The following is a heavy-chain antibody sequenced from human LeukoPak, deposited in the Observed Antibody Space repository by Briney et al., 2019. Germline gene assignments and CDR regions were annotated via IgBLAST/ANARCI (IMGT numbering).Heavy chain of an antibody. V-gene: IGHV4-34*01. CDR1: GGSFSGYY. Sequence: PSETLSLTCAVYGGSFSGYYWSWIRQPPGKGLEGIGEINHSGSTNYNPSLKSRVTISVDTSKIQFPLKLSSVTPEDTAVYYCARGVLRWSGYLGNGLSHFDYWRQGTLVTVSS. CDR3: ARGVLRWSGYLGNGLSHFDY. D-gene: IGHD3-3*01. J-gene: IGHJ4*02. CDR2: INHSGST.